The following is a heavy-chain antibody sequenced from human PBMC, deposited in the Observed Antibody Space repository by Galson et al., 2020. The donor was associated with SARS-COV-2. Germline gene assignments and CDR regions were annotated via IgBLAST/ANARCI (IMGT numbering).Heavy chain of an antibody. Sequence: SGPTLVKPTETLTLTCTVSGFSLSNVRMGVSWIRQPPGKALEWLAHIFSNDEKSYSTSLKNRLTISKDTSPSQVALTMTNMDPVDPTTYYCARIAIYDSGSSPFDYWGQGTLVIVSS. V-gene: IGHV2-26*01. D-gene: IGHD3-10*01. J-gene: IGHJ4*02. CDR3: ARIAIYDSGSSPFDY. CDR1: GFSLSNVRMG. CDR2: IFSNDEK.